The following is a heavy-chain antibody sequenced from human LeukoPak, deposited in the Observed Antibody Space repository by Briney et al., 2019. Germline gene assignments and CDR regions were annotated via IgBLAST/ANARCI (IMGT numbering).Heavy chain of an antibody. J-gene: IGHJ3*02. CDR2: IHHSGST. CDR1: GYSISSGYY. CDR3: ARQLAFDI. Sequence: SETLSLTCAVSGYSISSGYYWGWIRQPPGKGLEWIGSIHHSGSTYYNPSLKSRVTISVDTSKNQFSLKLSSVTAADTAVYYCARQLAFDIWGQGTMVTVSS. V-gene: IGHV4-38-2*01.